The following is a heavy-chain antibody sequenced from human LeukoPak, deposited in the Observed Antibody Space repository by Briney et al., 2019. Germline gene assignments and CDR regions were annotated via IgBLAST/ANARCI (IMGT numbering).Heavy chain of an antibody. Sequence: SETLSLTCTVSGGSISSGNYYWGWIRQPPGEGLEWIGSISHSGSTYYNASLKSRVRISVDTSKNQFSLKLSSVTAADTAVYYCARDVGDYWSGFRSYFFDYWGQGTLVTVSS. CDR3: ARDVGDYWSGFRSYFFDY. J-gene: IGHJ4*02. D-gene: IGHD3-3*01. CDR2: ISHSGST. CDR1: GGSISSGNYY. V-gene: IGHV4-39*07.